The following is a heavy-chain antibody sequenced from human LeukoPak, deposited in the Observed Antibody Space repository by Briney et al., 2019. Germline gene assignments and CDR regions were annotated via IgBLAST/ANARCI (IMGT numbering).Heavy chain of an antibody. Sequence: PGGSLRLSCAASGFTFSSYWMHWVRQAPGKGLVWVSRINSDGSSTSYADSVKGRFTISRDNAKNTLYLQMNSLRAEDTAVYYCAKESDVAAAGIDYWGQGTLVTVSS. CDR1: GFTFSSYW. V-gene: IGHV3-74*01. CDR3: AKESDVAAAGIDY. CDR2: INSDGSST. D-gene: IGHD6-13*01. J-gene: IGHJ4*02.